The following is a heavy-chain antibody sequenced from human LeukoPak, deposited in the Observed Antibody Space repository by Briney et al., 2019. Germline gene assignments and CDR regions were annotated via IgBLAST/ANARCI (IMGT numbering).Heavy chain of an antibody. CDR3: ASAAAYYYYQYMDV. J-gene: IGHJ6*03. Sequence: GGSLRPSRAASGFTFEADGMSWVRQAPGKGLEWVSGINWNGDSTGYADSVKGRFTISRDNAKNALYLQMNSLRAEDTALYYCASAAAYYYYQYMDVWGKGTTVIVSS. CDR1: GFTFEADG. V-gene: IGHV3-20*04. D-gene: IGHD6-13*01. CDR2: INWNGDST.